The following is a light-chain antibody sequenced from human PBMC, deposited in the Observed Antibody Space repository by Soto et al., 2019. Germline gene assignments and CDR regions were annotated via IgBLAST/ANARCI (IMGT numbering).Light chain of an antibody. V-gene: IGLV2-8*01. Sequence: QSALTQPPSASGSPGQSVTISCTGTSSDVGGYNYVSWYQQHPGKAPKLMIYEVSKRPSGVPDSFSGSKSGNTSSLTVSGLQAEDEADYYCSSYAGRNNFVVFGGGTQLTVL. CDR2: EVS. CDR3: SSYAGRNNFVV. J-gene: IGLJ2*01. CDR1: SSDVGGYNY.